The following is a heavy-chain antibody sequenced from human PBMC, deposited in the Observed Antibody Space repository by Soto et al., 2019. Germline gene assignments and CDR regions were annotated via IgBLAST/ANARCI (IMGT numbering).Heavy chain of an antibody. CDR2: ISGDGSST. J-gene: IGHJ3*01. D-gene: IGHD1-7*01. CDR1: ESTFRSYW. Sequence: GGSLRLSCAASESTFRSYWMHWVRQSPGKGLAWVSRISGDGSSTSYADSVKGRFTISRDNAKNTMNLQMDSLRAEDTAVYYCARSLPGTYGAFDLWGQGTMVTVSS. V-gene: IGHV3-74*01. CDR3: ARSLPGTYGAFDL.